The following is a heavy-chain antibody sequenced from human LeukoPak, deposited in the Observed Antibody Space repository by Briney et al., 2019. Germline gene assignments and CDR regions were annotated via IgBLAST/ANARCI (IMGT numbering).Heavy chain of an antibody. CDR3: AREKIMGALD. V-gene: IGHV3-7*01. Sequence: GGSLRLSCAASGFTLISYWMSWVRQAPGKGLEWVANIKQDGSAKYYVDSVKGRFTISRDNAKNSLYLQMNSLRAEDTAVYYCAREKIMGALDWGQGTLVTVSS. CDR1: GFTLISYW. J-gene: IGHJ4*02. D-gene: IGHD1-26*01. CDR2: IKQDGSAK.